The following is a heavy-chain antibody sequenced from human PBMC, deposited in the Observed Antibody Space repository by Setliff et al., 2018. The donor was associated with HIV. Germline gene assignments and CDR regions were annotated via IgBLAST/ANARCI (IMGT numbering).Heavy chain of an antibody. CDR2: IYYSGGT. V-gene: IGHV4-59*01. CDR1: GGSINSYY. CDR3: ARVEAKVRGATYGMDV. D-gene: IGHD3-10*01. Sequence: PSETLSLTCSVSGGSINSYYWSWIRQPPGKGLEWVGYIYYSGGTTYNPSLKSRVTISVDTSKNQFSLNLNSVTAADTAVYYCARVEAKVRGATYGMDVWGQGTTVTVS. J-gene: IGHJ6*02.